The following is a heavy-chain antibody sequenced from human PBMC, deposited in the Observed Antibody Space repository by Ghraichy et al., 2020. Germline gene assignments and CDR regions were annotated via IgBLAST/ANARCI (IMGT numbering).Heavy chain of an antibody. CDR1: GFTFSSYT. V-gene: IGHV3-21*06. CDR2: ISSTGSHI. CDR3: ARVVLEYCTGGTCPNFDS. J-gene: IGHJ4*02. Sequence: LSLTCAASGFTFSSYTMNWVRQAPGKGLEWVSSISSTGSHIYYADSVKGRFTISRDNAKNSLHLQMNSLRAEDTAVYYCARVVLEYCTGGTCPNFDSWGQGTLVTVSS. D-gene: IGHD2-15*01.